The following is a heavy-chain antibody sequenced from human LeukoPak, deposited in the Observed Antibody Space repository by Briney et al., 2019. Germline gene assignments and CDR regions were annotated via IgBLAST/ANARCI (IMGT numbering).Heavy chain of an antibody. CDR3: ARDNGHKSVDY. V-gene: IGHV1-18*01. Sequence: ASVYVSCKNPVYTFTSLGISWQRQAPGQGLEWMGWIGAWNGDTNYVQKFQGRVNMTTDASTSTLYRALRSLSSDDPGVYYCARDNGHKSVDYWGQGTLVTVSS. J-gene: IGHJ4*02. D-gene: IGHD3-3*01. CDR1: VYTFTSLG. CDR2: IGAWNGDT.